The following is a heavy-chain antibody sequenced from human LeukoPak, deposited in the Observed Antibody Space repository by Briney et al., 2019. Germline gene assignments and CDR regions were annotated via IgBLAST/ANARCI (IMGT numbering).Heavy chain of an antibody. D-gene: IGHD2-2*01. V-gene: IGHV1-18*01. CDR2: ISTYNGNT. J-gene: IGHJ5*02. Sequence: ASVKVSCKASGYTFTNYGINWVRQAPGQGLEWMGWISTYNGNTNYAQKLQGRVTMTTDTSTSTAYMELRSLRSDDTAVYYCAREDIVVVPAGLDPWGQGTLVTVSS. CDR1: GYTFTNYG. CDR3: AREDIVVVPAGLDP.